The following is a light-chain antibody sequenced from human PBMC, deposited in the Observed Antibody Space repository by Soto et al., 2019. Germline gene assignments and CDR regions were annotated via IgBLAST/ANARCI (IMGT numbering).Light chain of an antibody. Sequence: QSALTQAASVSGSPGQSITISCTGSSSDIGGYNFVSWYRQHPATAPELLIYDVSNRPSGVSDRFTGSKSGNSASLTISGLLAEDEAEYFCSSYTSSSTVLFGGGTKVTVL. CDR3: SSYTSSSTVL. V-gene: IGLV2-14*03. J-gene: IGLJ2*01. CDR1: SSDIGGYNF. CDR2: DVS.